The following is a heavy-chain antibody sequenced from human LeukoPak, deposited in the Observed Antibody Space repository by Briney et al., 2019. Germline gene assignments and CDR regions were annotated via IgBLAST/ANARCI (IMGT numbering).Heavy chain of an antibody. D-gene: IGHD3-3*01. CDR1: DGSISSSAYY. V-gene: IGHV4-39*01. CDR3: ARQDLRITIFGVVITHFDY. CDR2: IYNSGRT. J-gene: IGHJ4*02. Sequence: SDTLSLTCTVSDGSISSSAYYWGWIRQPPGKGLEWIGNIYNSGRTYYNPSLNSRVTISAATSKNQFSLKLSSVTAADTAVYYCARQDLRITIFGVVITHFDYWGQGTLVTVSS.